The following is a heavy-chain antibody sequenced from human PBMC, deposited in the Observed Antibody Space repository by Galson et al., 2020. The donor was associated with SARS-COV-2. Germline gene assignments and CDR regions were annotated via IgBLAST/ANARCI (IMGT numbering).Heavy chain of an antibody. D-gene: IGHD3-16*02. Sequence: TGGSLSLSCAASGFTFSSYAMHWVRQAPGKGLEWVAVISYDGSNKYYADSVKGRFTISRDNSKNTLYLQMNSLRAEDTAVYYCARDPVITFGGVIAMGYYYGMEVWGQGATVTVCS. J-gene: IGHJ6*02. CDR2: ISYDGSNK. V-gene: IGHV3-30-3*01. CDR1: GFTFSSYA. CDR3: ARDPVITFGGVIAMGYYYGMEV.